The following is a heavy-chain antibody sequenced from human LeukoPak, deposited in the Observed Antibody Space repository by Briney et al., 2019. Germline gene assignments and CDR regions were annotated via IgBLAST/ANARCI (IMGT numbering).Heavy chain of an antibody. CDR2: IIPILGIA. CDR1: GGTFSSYA. J-gene: IGHJ4*02. CDR3: AGSPYYYDSSGYLDY. Sequence: SVKVSCKASGGTFSSYAISWVRQAPGQGLEWMGRIIPILGIANYAQKFQGRVTITADKSTSTAYMELSSLRSEDTAVYYCAGSPYYYDSSGYLDYWGQGTLVTVSS. D-gene: IGHD3-22*01. V-gene: IGHV1-69*04.